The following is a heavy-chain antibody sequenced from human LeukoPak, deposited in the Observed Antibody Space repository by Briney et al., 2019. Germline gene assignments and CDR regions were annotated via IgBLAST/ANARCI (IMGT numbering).Heavy chain of an antibody. CDR3: AKNSARTTVTTGLSY. J-gene: IGHJ4*02. CDR2: IGGSGAST. CDR1: GFTFRSYA. V-gene: IGHV3-23*01. Sequence: GGSLRLSCAASGFTFRSYAMTWVRQAPGKGLEWVSAIGGSGASTYYADSVKGRFTISRDNSKNTVYLQMNSLRAEDTAVYYCAKNSARTTVTTGLSYWGQGTLVTVSS. D-gene: IGHD4-17*01.